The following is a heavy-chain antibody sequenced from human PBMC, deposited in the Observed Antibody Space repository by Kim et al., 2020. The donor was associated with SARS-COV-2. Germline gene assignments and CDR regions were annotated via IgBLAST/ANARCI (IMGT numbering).Heavy chain of an antibody. Sequence: SQTLSLTCTVSGGSISSSSYYWGWIRQPPGKGLEWIGSIYYSGSTYYNPSLKSRVTISVDTSKNQFSLKLSSVNAADTAVYYCARHKTGRLRGLYPPNWFDPWGQGTLVTVSS. V-gene: IGHV4-39*01. CDR2: IYYSGST. CDR3: ARHKTGRLRGLYPPNWFDP. J-gene: IGHJ5*02. D-gene: IGHD3-16*01. CDR1: GGSISSSSYY.